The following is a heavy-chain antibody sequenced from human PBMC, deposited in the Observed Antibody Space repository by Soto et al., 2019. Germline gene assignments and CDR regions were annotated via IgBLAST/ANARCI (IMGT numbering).Heavy chain of an antibody. CDR3: ARVGRYYYGSGSST. J-gene: IGHJ5*02. D-gene: IGHD3-10*01. Sequence: VKVSCKASGYTFTSYGISWVRQAPGQGLEWMGWISAYNGNTNYAQKLQGRVTMTTDTSTSTAYMELRSLRSDDTAVYYCARVGRYYYGSGSSTWGQGTLVTVSS. V-gene: IGHV1-18*01. CDR1: GYTFTSYG. CDR2: ISAYNGNT.